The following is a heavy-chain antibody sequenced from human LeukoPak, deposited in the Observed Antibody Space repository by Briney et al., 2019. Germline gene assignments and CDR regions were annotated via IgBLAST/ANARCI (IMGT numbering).Heavy chain of an antibody. J-gene: IGHJ5*02. V-gene: IGHV1-24*01. D-gene: IGHD6-19*01. CDR2: FDPEDGET. Sequence: ASVKVSCKVSGYTLSELSMHWVRQAPGKGLEWMGGFDPEDGETIYAQKFQGRVTMTRDTSTSTVYMELSSLRSEDTAVYYCARDLGIAVAVNWFDPWGQGTLVTVSS. CDR1: GYTLSELS. CDR3: ARDLGIAVAVNWFDP.